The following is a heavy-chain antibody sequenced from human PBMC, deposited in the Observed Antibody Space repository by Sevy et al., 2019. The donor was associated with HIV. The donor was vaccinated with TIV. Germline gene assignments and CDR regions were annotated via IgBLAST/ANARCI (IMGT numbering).Heavy chain of an antibody. J-gene: IGHJ4*02. CDR1: GFIFGSYG. V-gene: IGHV3-23*01. CDR3: AKDRSYLRGYCNNGGCYSFDY. D-gene: IGHD2-15*01. Sequence: GGSLRLSCSASGFIFGSYGMTWVRQAPGKGLEWVSGISGSGSSTYYADSVKGRFTISRDNSKNTLYLQMNSLRVEDTAIYYCAKDRSYLRGYCNNGGCYSFDYWRQGTLVTVSS. CDR2: ISGSGSST.